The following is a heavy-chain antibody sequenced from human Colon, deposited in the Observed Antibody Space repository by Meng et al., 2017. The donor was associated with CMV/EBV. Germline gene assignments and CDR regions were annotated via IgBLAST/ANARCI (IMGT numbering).Heavy chain of an antibody. CDR3: ARHLNGYSSSLYYYYYGMDV. CDR2: IIPIFGTA. Sequence: SVKVSCKASGGTFSSYAISWVRQAPGQGLEWMGGIIPIFGTANYAQKFQGRVTITTDESTSTAYMELSSLRSEDTAVYYCARHLNGYSSSLYYYYYGMDVWGQGTTVTVSS. D-gene: IGHD6-13*01. J-gene: IGHJ6*02. V-gene: IGHV1-69*05. CDR1: GGTFSSYA.